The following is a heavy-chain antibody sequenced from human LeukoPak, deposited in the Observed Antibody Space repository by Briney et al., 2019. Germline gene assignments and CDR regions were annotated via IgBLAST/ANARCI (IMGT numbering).Heavy chain of an antibody. CDR2: ISAYNGNT. Sequence: GASVKVSCKASGYTFTSYGISWVRQAPGQGLEWMGWISAYNGNTNYAQKLQGRVTMTTDTSTSTAYMELRSLRSDDTAVYYCARESGNNWNYDWFDPWGQGTLVTVSS. J-gene: IGHJ5*02. CDR3: ARESGNNWNYDWFDP. CDR1: GYTFTSYG. V-gene: IGHV1-18*01. D-gene: IGHD1-7*01.